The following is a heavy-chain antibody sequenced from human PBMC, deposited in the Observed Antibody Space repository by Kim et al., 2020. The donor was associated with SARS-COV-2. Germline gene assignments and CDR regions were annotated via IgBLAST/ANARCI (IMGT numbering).Heavy chain of an antibody. CDR3: ARRSAGAYFDY. Sequence: SETLSLTCTVSGRSISSAGDYWSWIRQVPGKGLEWIGYIYSSGHTYYSPSLQSRVVISIDTSKNQFSLDLTSVTAADTAVYYCARRSAGAYFDYWGQGVLVTVSS. V-gene: IGHV4-31*03. CDR2: IYSSGHT. D-gene: IGHD2-21*01. J-gene: IGHJ4*02. CDR1: GRSISSAGDY.